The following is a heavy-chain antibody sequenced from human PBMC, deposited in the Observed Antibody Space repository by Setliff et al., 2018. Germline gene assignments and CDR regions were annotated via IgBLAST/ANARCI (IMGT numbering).Heavy chain of an antibody. J-gene: IGHJ5*02. CDR1: GVSVSRHY. CDR2: IYTGGST. V-gene: IGHV4-4*08. Sequence: ASETLSLTCIVSGVSVSRHYWSWIRQPPGKTLEWIGYIYTGGSTTYNPSLKSRVTLSLDTSKSHLSLNLTSVTAADTAVYYCARDVWGAGTGWFDPWGLGILVTVSS. D-gene: IGHD1-1*01. CDR3: ARDVWGAGTGWFDP.